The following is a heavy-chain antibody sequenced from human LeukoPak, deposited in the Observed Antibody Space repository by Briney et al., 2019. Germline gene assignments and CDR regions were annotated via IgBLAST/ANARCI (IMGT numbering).Heavy chain of an antibody. Sequence: PSETLSLTCTVSGGSISSYYWSWIRQPPGKGLEWIGYIYYSGSTNYNPSLKSRVTISVDTSKNQFSLKLSSVTAADTAVYYCASLYDSSGYGYYYMDVWGKGTTVTVSS. D-gene: IGHD3-22*01. V-gene: IGHV4-59*08. CDR1: GGSISSYY. CDR3: ASLYDSSGYGYYYMDV. CDR2: IYYSGST. J-gene: IGHJ6*03.